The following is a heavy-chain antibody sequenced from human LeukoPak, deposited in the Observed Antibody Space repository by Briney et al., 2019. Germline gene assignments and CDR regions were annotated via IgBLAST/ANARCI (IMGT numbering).Heavy chain of an antibody. CDR3: AKSHRIAAAGTGFDS. V-gene: IGHV3-43*02. CDR1: GFTFDDYA. D-gene: IGHD6-13*01. Sequence: GGSLRLSCAASGFTFDDYAMHWVRQAPGKGLEWVSLISGDGGRTYYADSVKGRFSISRDNSKNPLYLQMNSLTTEDTALYYCAKSHRIAAAGTGFDSWGQGTLVTVSS. J-gene: IGHJ4*02. CDR2: ISGDGGRT.